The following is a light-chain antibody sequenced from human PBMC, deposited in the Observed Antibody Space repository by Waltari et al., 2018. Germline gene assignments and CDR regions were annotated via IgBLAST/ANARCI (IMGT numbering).Light chain of an antibody. CDR1: QIITTW. CDR3: QQYNTYWT. CDR2: KAF. V-gene: IGKV1-5*03. J-gene: IGKJ1*01. Sequence: DIQMTQSPSTLSASIGYRVTITCRASQIITTWLSWYQQQPGKAPKLLIYKAFSLESGVPSRFSGSGSGTEFTLTISSLQPDDFATYYCQQYNTYWTFGQGTKVEIK.